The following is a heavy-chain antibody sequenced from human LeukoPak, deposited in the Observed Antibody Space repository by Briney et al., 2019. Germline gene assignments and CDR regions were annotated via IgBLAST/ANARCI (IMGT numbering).Heavy chain of an antibody. Sequence: PGGSLRLSCAASGFTFSSCGMHWVRQAPGKGLERVAVIWYDGSNKYYADSVKGRFTISRDNSKNTLYLQMNSLRAEDTAVYYCARDPTDSGYDYLHYYYGMDVWGQGTTVTVSS. CDR2: IWYDGSNK. J-gene: IGHJ6*02. V-gene: IGHV3-33*01. CDR3: ARDPTDSGYDYLHYYYGMDV. CDR1: GFTFSSCG. D-gene: IGHD5-12*01.